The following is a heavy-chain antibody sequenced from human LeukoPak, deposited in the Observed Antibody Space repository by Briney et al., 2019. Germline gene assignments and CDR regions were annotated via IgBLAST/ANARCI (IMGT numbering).Heavy chain of an antibody. D-gene: IGHD6-19*01. CDR1: GGSISSGGYY. V-gene: IGHV4-61*02. Sequence: PSQTLSLTCTVSGGSISSGGYYWSWIRQPAGKGLEWIGRIYTSGSTNYNPSLKSRVTMSVDTSKNQFSLKLSSVTAADTAVYYCARVSSGWYYFDYWGQGTLVTVSS. CDR3: ARVSSGWYYFDY. J-gene: IGHJ4*02. CDR2: IYTSGST.